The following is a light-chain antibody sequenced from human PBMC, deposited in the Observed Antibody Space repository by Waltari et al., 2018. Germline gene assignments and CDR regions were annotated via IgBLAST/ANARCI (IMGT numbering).Light chain of an antibody. CDR2: DAS. J-gene: IGKJ5*01. CDR3: QQFYNYPPT. Sequence: AIQLTQSPPSLSASVGDRVTIACRASQAISSSLVWYQQKPGKAPKRLIYDASTLENGVPSRFSGSGSGTDLTLTISSLQPEDFSTYHCQQFYNYPPTFGQGTRLEIK. CDR1: QAISSS. V-gene: IGKV1D-13*01.